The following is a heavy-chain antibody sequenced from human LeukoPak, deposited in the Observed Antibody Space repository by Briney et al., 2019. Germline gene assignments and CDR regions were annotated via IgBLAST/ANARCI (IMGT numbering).Heavy chain of an antibody. Sequence: SETLSLTCTVSGGSISSGDYYWSWIRQPPGKGLEWIGYIYYSGSTYYNPSLKSRVTISVDTSKNQFSLKLSSVTAADTAVYYCARPSAYSSSPGAFDIWGQGTMVTVSS. V-gene: IGHV4-30-4*08. J-gene: IGHJ3*02. D-gene: IGHD6-6*01. CDR2: IYYSGST. CDR3: ARPSAYSSSPGAFDI. CDR1: GGSISSGDYY.